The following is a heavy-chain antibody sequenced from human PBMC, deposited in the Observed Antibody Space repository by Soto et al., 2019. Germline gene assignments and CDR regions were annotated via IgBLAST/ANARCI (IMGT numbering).Heavy chain of an antibody. CDR2: INAGNGNT. V-gene: IGHV1-3*01. D-gene: IGHD6-13*01. CDR1: GYTFTSYA. J-gene: IGHJ5*02. CDR3: ARGRLVAAAGRVAWFDP. Sequence: ASVKVSCKASGYTFTSYAMHWVRQAPGQRLEWMGWINAGNGNTKYSQKFQGRVTITRDTSASTAYMELSSLRSEDTAVYYCARGRLVAAAGRVAWFDPWGQGTLVTVSS.